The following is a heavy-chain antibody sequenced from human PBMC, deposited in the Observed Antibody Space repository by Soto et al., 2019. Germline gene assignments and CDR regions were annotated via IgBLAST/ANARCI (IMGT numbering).Heavy chain of an antibody. J-gene: IGHJ4*02. CDR2: IFHTGSA. D-gene: IGHD2-21*01. CDR1: GGSITSNW. V-gene: IGHV4-4*02. CDR3: ARHIAVSGTRGFDH. Sequence: QVQLQESGPGLMKPSGTLSLTCAVSGGSITSNWWSWVRQPPGKGLEWTAEIFHTGSANYNPSLMGRLTISMDKSRNHLSLNLNSVTAADTAVYYCARHIAVSGTRGFDHWGQGTLVTVSS.